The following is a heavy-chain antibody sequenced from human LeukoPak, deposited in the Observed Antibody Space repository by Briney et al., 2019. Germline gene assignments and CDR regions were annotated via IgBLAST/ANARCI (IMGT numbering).Heavy chain of an antibody. CDR3: VKSGADYGDYFGFFDY. J-gene: IGHJ4*02. D-gene: IGHD4-17*01. Sequence: GGSLRLSCAASGFTFSSYSMNWVRQAPGKGLEWVSSISSSSSYIYYADSVKGRFTISRDNSKNRLYLQMISLRAEDTAMYYCVKSGADYGDYFGFFDYWGQGTLVTVSS. V-gene: IGHV3-21*01. CDR1: GFTFSSYS. CDR2: ISSSSSYI.